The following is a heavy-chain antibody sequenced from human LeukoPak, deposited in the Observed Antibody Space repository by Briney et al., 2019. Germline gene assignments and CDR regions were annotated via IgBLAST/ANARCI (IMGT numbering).Heavy chain of an antibody. J-gene: IGHJ5*02. CDR3: ARGRMGYYGSGRSKRNNWFDP. D-gene: IGHD3-10*01. V-gene: IGHV3-30*03. Sequence: GGSLRLSCAASGFTFSSYGMHWVRQAPGKGLEWVAVISYDGSNKYYADSVKGRFTISRDNSKNTLYLQMNSLRAEDTAVYYCARGRMGYYGSGRSKRNNWFDPWGQGTLVTVSS. CDR2: ISYDGSNK. CDR1: GFTFSSYG.